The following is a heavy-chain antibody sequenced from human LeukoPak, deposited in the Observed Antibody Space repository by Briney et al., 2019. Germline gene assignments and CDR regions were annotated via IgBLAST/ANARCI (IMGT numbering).Heavy chain of an antibody. CDR1: GYTFTGYY. CDR3: ARGQYSSGLGLLDY. D-gene: IGHD6-19*01. J-gene: IGHJ4*02. V-gene: IGHV1-2*02. Sequence: ASVKVSCKASGYTFTGYYIHWVRQAPGQGLEWMGWINPNSGGTNYAQKFQGRVTMTRDTSISTAYMELSRLRSDDTVFYYCARGQYSSGLGLLDYWGQGTLVTVSS. CDR2: INPNSGGT.